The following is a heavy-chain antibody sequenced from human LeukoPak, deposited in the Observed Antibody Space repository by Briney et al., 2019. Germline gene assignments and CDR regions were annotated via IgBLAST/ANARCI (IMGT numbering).Heavy chain of an antibody. J-gene: IGHJ5*02. Sequence: SETLSLTCTVSGGSVSSGSYYWNWIRQPPGKGLEWIGYIYYSGSTNYNPSLNSRVTISLDTTKNQFSLKLSSVTAADTAVFYCARGYSSIRGWFDPWGQGTPVTVSS. CDR1: GGSVSSGSYY. CDR3: ARGYSSIRGWFDP. CDR2: IYYSGST. D-gene: IGHD6-13*01. V-gene: IGHV4-61*01.